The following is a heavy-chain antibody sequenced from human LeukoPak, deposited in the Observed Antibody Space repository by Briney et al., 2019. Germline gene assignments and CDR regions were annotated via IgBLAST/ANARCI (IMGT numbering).Heavy chain of an antibody. Sequence: GGSLRLSCAASGFTFSSYSMNWVRQAPGKGLEWVSSISSSSSYIYYADSVKSRFTISRDNAKNSLYLQMNSLRAEDTAVYYCARALGDYDYVWGSYHAWGQGTLVTVSS. V-gene: IGHV3-21*01. D-gene: IGHD3-16*02. CDR1: GFTFSSYS. CDR2: ISSSSSYI. CDR3: ARALGDYDYVWGSYHA. J-gene: IGHJ5*02.